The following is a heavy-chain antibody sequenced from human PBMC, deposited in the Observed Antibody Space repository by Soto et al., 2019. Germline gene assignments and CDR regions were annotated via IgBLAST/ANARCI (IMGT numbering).Heavy chain of an antibody. V-gene: IGHV3-23*01. Sequence: EVQLLESGGGLVQPGGSLRLSCAASGFTFSSYAMSWVRQAPGKGLEWVSAISGSGGSTYYADSVKGRFTISRDNFKXXXXXXXXXXXXXXXXXXXXXXXXXXXXXXXXIWFDPWGQGTLVTVSS. CDR3: XXXXXXXXXXXXIWFDP. CDR2: ISGSGGST. CDR1: GFTFSSYA. J-gene: IGHJ5*02.